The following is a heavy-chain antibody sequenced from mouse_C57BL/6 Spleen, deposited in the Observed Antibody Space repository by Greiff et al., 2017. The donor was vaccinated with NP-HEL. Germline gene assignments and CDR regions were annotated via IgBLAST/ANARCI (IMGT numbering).Heavy chain of an antibody. CDR1: GFTFSSYA. CDR3: TRDGNNGWDEAY. V-gene: IGHV5-9-1*02. Sequence: EVQVVESGEGLVKPGGSLKLSCAASGFTFSSYAMSWVRQTPEKRLEWVAYISSGGDYIYYADTVKGRFTISRDNARNTLYLQMSSLKSEDTAMYYCTRDGNNGWDEAYWGQGTLVTVSA. J-gene: IGHJ3*01. D-gene: IGHD4-1*01. CDR2: ISSGGDYI.